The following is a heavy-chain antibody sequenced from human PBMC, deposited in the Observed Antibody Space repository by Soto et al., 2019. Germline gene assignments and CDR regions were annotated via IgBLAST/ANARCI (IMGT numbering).Heavy chain of an antibody. D-gene: IGHD5-12*01. CDR2: IIPIFGTA. CDR3: ARRRYSGYDGGNFDL. CDR1: GGTFSSYA. J-gene: IGHJ2*01. Sequence: QVQLVQSGAEVKKPGSSVKVSCKASGGTFSSYAISWVRQAPGQGLEWMGGIIPIFGTANYAQKFQGRVTITADESTSPAYMELSSLRSEDTAVYYCARRRYSGYDGGNFDLWGRGTLVTVSS. V-gene: IGHV1-69*01.